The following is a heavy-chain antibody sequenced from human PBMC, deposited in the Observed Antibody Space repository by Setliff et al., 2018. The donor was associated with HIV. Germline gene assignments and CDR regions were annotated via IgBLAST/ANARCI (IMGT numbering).Heavy chain of an antibody. CDR2: IYSSGST. CDR3: ARIVRWELVATSTFFYYYMDV. Sequence: SETLSLTCTVSGGSIRSYYWNWIRQPPGKGLEWIGYIYSSGSTNYNPSLKRRVTISVDTSKNQFSLKLTSVTASDTAIYYCARIVRWELVATSTFFYYYMDVWGKGTTVTVSS. J-gene: IGHJ6*03. D-gene: IGHD1-26*01. CDR1: GGSIRSYY. V-gene: IGHV4-59*08.